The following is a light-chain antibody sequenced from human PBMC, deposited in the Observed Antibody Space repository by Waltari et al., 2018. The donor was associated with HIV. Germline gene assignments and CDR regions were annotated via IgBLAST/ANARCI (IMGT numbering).Light chain of an antibody. CDR2: KAS. J-gene: IGKJ5*01. V-gene: IGKV1-5*03. CDR1: QSISSW. CDR3: QQYNSYSIT. Sequence: DIQMTQSPSTLSAYVGARVSITCRASQSISSWLAWYQQKPGKAPKLLIYKASSLESGVSSRFSGRGSGTEFTLTISSLQPDDFATYYCQQYNSYSITFGQGTRLEIK.